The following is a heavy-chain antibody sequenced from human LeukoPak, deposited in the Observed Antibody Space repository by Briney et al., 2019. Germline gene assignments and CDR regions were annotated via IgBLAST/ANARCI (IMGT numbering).Heavy chain of an antibody. J-gene: IGHJ4*02. D-gene: IGHD3-10*01. CDR1: GGTFSSYA. V-gene: IGHV1-69*05. Sequence: SVKVSCKASGGTFSSYAISWVRQAPGQGLEWMGGIIPIFGTANYAQKFQGRVTITTDESTSTAYMELSSLRSEDTAVYYCARSRGTRFGELFYFDYWGQGTLVTVSS. CDR2: IIPIFGTA. CDR3: ARSRGTRFGELFYFDY.